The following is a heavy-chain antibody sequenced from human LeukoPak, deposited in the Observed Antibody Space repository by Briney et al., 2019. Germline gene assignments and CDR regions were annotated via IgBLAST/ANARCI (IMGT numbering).Heavy chain of an antibody. Sequence: PGGSLRLSCAASGFTFSSYDMSWVRQAPGKGLGWVSAISGSGGSTYYADSVKGRFTISRDNSKNTLYLQMNSLRAEDTAVYYCAKVKPGYCSGGSCYGLFDYWGLGTLVTVSS. J-gene: IGHJ4*02. CDR3: AKVKPGYCSGGSCYGLFDY. V-gene: IGHV3-23*01. CDR2: ISGSGGST. CDR1: GFTFSSYD. D-gene: IGHD2-15*01.